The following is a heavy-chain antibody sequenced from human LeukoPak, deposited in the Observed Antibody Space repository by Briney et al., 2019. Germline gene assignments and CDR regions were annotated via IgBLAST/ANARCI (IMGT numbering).Heavy chain of an antibody. CDR2: ISGSSSHI. D-gene: IGHD2-21*02. Sequence: GGSPRLSPAASGFTLSAYNIDWVRQAPGKGLEWGSAISGSSSHIYYANSVRGRFTISRDKAKKSVYLQMDSLRADDTAVYYCARDHPSYCGGDCPNDYWGQGTLVTVSS. CDR1: GFTLSAYN. J-gene: IGHJ4*02. CDR3: ARDHPSYCGGDCPNDY. V-gene: IGHV3-21*01.